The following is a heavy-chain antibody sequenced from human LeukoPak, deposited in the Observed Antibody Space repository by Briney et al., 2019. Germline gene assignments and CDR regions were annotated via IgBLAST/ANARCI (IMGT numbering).Heavy chain of an antibody. J-gene: IGHJ4*02. CDR2: IYNDGST. CDR1: GFTVSNSY. Sequence: PGGSLRLSCAASGFTVSNSYMAWVRQAPGKGLEWFSSIYNDGSTVYADSVKGRFTISRDNSKNTLYLQMNSLRGDDTSVYYCAKIDMWNPAYWGQGTLVTVSS. V-gene: IGHV3-66*02. D-gene: IGHD1-1*01. CDR3: AKIDMWNPAY.